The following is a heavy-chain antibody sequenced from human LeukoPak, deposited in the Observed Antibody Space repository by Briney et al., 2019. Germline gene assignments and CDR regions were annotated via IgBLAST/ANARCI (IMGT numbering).Heavy chain of an antibody. V-gene: IGHV1-18*01. D-gene: IGHD2-15*01. CDR2: ISAYNGNT. Sequence: ASVKVSCKASGYAFTSYGISWVRQAPGQGLEWMGWISAYNGNTNYAPKPQGRVTMTTDTSTSTAYMELRSLRSDDTAVYYCAREDCSGGSCYSLSLTPVFHVFDIWGQGTMVTVSS. CDR1: GYAFTSYG. CDR3: AREDCSGGSCYSLSLTPVFHVFDI. J-gene: IGHJ3*02.